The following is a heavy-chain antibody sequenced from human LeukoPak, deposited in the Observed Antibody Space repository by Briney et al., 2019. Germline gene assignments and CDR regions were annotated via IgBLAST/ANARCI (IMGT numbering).Heavy chain of an antibody. Sequence: SQTLSLTCAISGDSVSSHSATWNWIRQSPSRGLEWLGRTYYRPKLYNDYAVSVESRIIINPDTSKNHFSLQLNSVTPEDTAVYYCARGPFWLEGAFDIWGLGTMVTVSS. CDR3: ARGPFWLEGAFDI. V-gene: IGHV6-1*01. J-gene: IGHJ3*02. D-gene: IGHD2/OR15-2a*01. CDR1: GDSVSSHSAT. CDR2: TYYRPKLYN.